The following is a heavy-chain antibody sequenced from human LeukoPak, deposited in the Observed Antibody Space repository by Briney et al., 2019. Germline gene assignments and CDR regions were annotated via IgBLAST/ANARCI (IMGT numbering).Heavy chain of an antibody. CDR2: ISSSSYI. V-gene: IGHV3-21*01. D-gene: IGHD5-18*01. CDR1: GFTFSSYS. CDR3: ATETGYNYGFDH. Sequence: GGSLRLSCAASGFTFSSYSMNWVRQAPGKGLEWASSISSSSYIYYGDSVKGRFTISRDNAKNSLYLQMNSLRAEDTAVYYCATETGYNYGFDHWGQGTLVTVSS. J-gene: IGHJ5*02.